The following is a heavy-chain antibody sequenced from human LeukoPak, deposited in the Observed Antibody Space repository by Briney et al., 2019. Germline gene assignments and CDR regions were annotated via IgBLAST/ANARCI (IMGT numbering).Heavy chain of an antibody. V-gene: IGHV3-30*04. CDR1: GLILSIYA. J-gene: IGHJ4*02. Sequence: GGSLRLSCAASGLILSIYAMHWVRQAPGKGREWVAVISYDGSNKNYADSVKGRFTTSRDNSKTTLYLQMNSLSAEDTAVYYCAKGTPTVTEHLDDWGQGILVTVSS. CDR2: ISYDGSNK. CDR3: AKGTPTVTEHLDD. D-gene: IGHD4-17*01.